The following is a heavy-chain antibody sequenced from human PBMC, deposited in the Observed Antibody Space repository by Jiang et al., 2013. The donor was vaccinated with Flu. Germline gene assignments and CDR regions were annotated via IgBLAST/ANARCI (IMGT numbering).Heavy chain of an antibody. Sequence: GGSISSGNFYWNWIRQPAGKGLEWIGRIYAGGSTYYSPSLQSRVTMSVDTSKNQFSLKLNSVTEADTAVYYCARGGTPMSYYGDYWGQGTLVTVSS. CDR3: ARGGTPMSYYGDY. J-gene: IGHJ4*02. V-gene: IGHV4-61*02. CDR1: GGSISSGNFY. CDR2: IYAGGST. D-gene: IGHD3-10*01.